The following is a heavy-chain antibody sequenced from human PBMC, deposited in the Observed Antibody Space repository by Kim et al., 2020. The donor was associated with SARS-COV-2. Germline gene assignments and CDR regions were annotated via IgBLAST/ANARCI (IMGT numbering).Heavy chain of an antibody. CDR3: AKRYYDILTGPSAY. D-gene: IGHD3-9*01. J-gene: IGHJ4*02. V-gene: IGHV3-23*01. Sequence: GGSLRLSCAASGFTFSSYAMSWVRQAPGKGLEWVSAISGSGGSTYYADSVKGRFTISRDNSKNTLYLQMNSLRAEDTAVYYCAKRYYDILTGPSAYWGQGTLVTVSS. CDR2: ISGSGGST. CDR1: GFTFSSYA.